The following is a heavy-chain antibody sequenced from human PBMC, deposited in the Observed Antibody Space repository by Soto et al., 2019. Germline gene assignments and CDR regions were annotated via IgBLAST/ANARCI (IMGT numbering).Heavy chain of an antibody. CDR2: INAGNGNT. CDR1: GYTLTSYA. Sequence: ASVKVSFKASGYTLTSYAMHWGRQAPGQRLEWMGCINAGNGNTKYSQKFQGRVTITRDTSASTAYIELRSLRSEDTAVYYCARDYCTNGACYLDDWFDPSGQGTLVTVSS. CDR3: ARDYCTNGACYLDDWFDP. D-gene: IGHD2-8*01. J-gene: IGHJ5*02. V-gene: IGHV1-3*01.